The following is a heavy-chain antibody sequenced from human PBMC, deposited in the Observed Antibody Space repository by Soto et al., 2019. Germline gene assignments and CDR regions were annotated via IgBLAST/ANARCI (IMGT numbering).Heavy chain of an antibody. Sequence: PGGSLRLSCTASGFTFSDHYMDWVRQAPGKGLEWVGRSGNRANSYTTEYAASVRGRFTISRDDSKDSLDLQMNSLKTEDTAVYYCARTYFLGRYYCDYWGQGTLVTVSS. J-gene: IGHJ4*02. V-gene: IGHV3-72*01. D-gene: IGHD2-21*01. CDR2: SGNRANSYTT. CDR3: ARTYFLGRYYCDY. CDR1: GFTFSDHY.